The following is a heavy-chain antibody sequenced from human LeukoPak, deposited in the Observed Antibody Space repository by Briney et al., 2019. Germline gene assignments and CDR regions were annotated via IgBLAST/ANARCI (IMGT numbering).Heavy chain of an antibody. J-gene: IGHJ4*02. CDR1: GFTFSNYA. V-gene: IGHV3-23*01. CDR2: ISGSGAST. Sequence: GGSPRLSCGASGFTFSNYAMSWVRQAPGKGLEWVSAISGSGASTYYADSVKGRFTISRDNSKNTLYLQMNSLRAEDTAVYYCAKDTSGYFDYWGQGTLVTVSS. D-gene: IGHD3-16*01. CDR3: AKDTSGYFDY.